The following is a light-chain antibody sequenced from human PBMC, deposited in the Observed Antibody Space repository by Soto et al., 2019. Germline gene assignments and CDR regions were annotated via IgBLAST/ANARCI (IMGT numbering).Light chain of an antibody. CDR3: QQSYSTPPT. Sequence: DIQMTQSPSSLSASVGDRVTITCRASQSISSFLNWYQQKPGKAPKLLIYAASSLQSGVPSRFSGSASGTDVTLTISSLQPEDFATYYCQQSYSTPPTFGKGTKVEIK. V-gene: IGKV1-39*01. CDR2: AAS. CDR1: QSISSF. J-gene: IGKJ1*01.